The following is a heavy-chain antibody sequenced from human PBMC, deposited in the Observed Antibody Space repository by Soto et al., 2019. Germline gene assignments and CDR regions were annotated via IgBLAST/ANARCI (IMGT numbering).Heavy chain of an antibody. V-gene: IGHV4-4*02. Sequence: PSETLSLTCAVSGGSISSSDWCRWVRQPPGEGLEWIGEIYHSGSTNYNPSLKSRLTISVDKSKNQFSLKLSSVTAADTAVYYCARVGYCSGGTCHPTYYGMDVWGQGTTVTVSS. CDR1: GGSISSSDW. CDR3: ARVGYCSGGTCHPTYYGMDV. J-gene: IGHJ6*02. D-gene: IGHD2-15*01. CDR2: IYHSGST.